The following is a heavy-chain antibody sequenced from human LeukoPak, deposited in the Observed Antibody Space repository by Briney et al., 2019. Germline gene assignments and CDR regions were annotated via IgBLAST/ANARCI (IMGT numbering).Heavy chain of an antibody. CDR3: ARESSGSYFFY. J-gene: IGHJ4*02. CDR2: IYSGSNT. Sequence: GGSLRLSCAASGFTVTSNYMSWVRQAPGKGLEWVSVIYSGSNTYYADSVKGRFTISRDNSKNTLYLQMNSLRVEDTAMYYCARESSGSYFFYWGQGTLVTVSS. D-gene: IGHD1-26*01. CDR1: GFTVTSNY. V-gene: IGHV3-66*01.